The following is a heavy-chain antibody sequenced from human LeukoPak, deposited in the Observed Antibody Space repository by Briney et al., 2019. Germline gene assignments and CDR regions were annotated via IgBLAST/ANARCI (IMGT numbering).Heavy chain of an antibody. CDR1: GFNFRGQA. Sequence: PGGSLRLSCAASGFNFRGQAMSWVRQGPGKGLEWVAGISGRGETTYYADSVKGRFTISRDNSKNTLYLQMNSLRAEDPAVYYCAKGVGSVVVTAIPLWGQGTLVTVSS. J-gene: IGHJ4*02. V-gene: IGHV3-23*01. D-gene: IGHD2-21*02. CDR2: ISGRGETT. CDR3: AKGVGSVVVTAIPL.